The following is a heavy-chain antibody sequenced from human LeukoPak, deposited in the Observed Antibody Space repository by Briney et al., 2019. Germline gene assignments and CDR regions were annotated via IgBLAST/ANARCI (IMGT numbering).Heavy chain of an antibody. CDR3: ARDSSMLRGPLVIYYFDF. CDR2: ISGGGDAT. CDR1: DFSFITYA. D-gene: IGHD3-10*01. Sequence: GGSLRLSCAASDFSFITYAMSWVRQAPGKGLEWVSTISGGGDATYYADSVEGRFTISRDNSKNTLYLQMNSLRVEDTAVYYCARDSSMLRGPLVIYYFDFWGQGTLVTVSS. J-gene: IGHJ4*02. V-gene: IGHV3-23*01.